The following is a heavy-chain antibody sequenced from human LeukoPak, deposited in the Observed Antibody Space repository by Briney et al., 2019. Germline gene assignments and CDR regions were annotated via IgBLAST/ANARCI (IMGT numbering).Heavy chain of an antibody. CDR2: IYSTGSTT. D-gene: IGHD3-22*01. Sequence: GGSLRLSCVASGFTFRSYEMNWVRQAPGKGLEWISYIYSTGSTTYYADSVKGRFTISRDNAKNSLYLQMNSLRAEDTAVYYCARGAYYYASSGYRDYCCQGPLVIVSS. CDR3: ARGAYYYASSGYRDY. V-gene: IGHV3-48*03. CDR1: GFTFRSYE. J-gene: IGHJ4*02.